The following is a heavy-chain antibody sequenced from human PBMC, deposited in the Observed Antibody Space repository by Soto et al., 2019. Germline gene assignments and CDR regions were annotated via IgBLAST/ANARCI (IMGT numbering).Heavy chain of an antibody. D-gene: IGHD5-18*01. Sequence: GGSLRLSCAASGFTFSTYWNWVRQAPGKGLEWVSYISSSSSTIYYADSVKGRFTISRDNAKNSLYLQMNSLRAEDTAVYYCARDYSSYGPFDYWGQGTLVTVSS. V-gene: IGHV3-48*01. CDR1: GFTFSTYW. J-gene: IGHJ4*02. CDR3: ARDYSSYGPFDY. CDR2: ISSSSSTI.